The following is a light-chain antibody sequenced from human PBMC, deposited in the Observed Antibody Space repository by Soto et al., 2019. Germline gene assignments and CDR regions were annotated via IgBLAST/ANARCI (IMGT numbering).Light chain of an antibody. CDR3: QQSYGAPPT. CDR1: QNIYTW. CDR2: AAS. V-gene: IGKV1-39*01. Sequence: QVTQSPSSLSGSVGDRVSLTCMASQNIYTWLAWYQQKPGKAPKLLIYAASGLHSGVPARFSGSGSGTDFTLTISSLQPEDFATYYCQQSYGAPPTLDQGTKVDI. J-gene: IGKJ2*01.